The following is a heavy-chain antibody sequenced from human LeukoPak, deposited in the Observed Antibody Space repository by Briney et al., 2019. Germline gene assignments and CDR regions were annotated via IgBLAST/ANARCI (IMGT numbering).Heavy chain of an antibody. Sequence: PGGSLRLSCAASGFTLSDYYMGWIRQAPGKGLERVSYSSSSGSTIYYADSVKGRFAISRDNAKNSLYLQMNSLRAEDTAVYYCARGDNWNSYYYYYMDVWGKGTTVTVSS. V-gene: IGHV3-11*04. CDR1: GFTLSDYY. CDR3: ARGDNWNSYYYYYMDV. CDR2: SSSSGSTI. J-gene: IGHJ6*03. D-gene: IGHD1-7*01.